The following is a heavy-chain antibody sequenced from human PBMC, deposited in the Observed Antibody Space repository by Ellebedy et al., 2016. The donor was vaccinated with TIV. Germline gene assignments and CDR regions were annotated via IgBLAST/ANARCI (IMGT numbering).Heavy chain of an antibody. CDR3: AKGFEEPRLRFLEWLSGDYYMDV. V-gene: IGHV3-23*01. D-gene: IGHD3-3*01. Sequence: GESLKISCAASGFTFSSYAMSWVRQAPGKGLEWVSAISGGGGSTYYADSVKGRFTISRDNSKNTLYLQMNSLRAEDTAVYYCAKGFEEPRLRFLEWLSGDYYMDVWGKGTTVTVSS. J-gene: IGHJ6*03. CDR2: ISGGGGST. CDR1: GFTFSSYA.